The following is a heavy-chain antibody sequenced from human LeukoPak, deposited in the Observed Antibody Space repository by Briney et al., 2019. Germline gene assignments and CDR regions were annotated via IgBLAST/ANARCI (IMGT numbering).Heavy chain of an antibody. CDR3: ARVVSVAWSERRPGYYYMDV. CDR2: ISSSRNYI. Sequence: GGSLRLSCAASGFTFSNYSMNWVRQAPGKGPEWVSSISSSRNYIYYANSVKGRFTISRDNAKNSLYLQMNSLRAEDTAVYYCARVVSVAWSERRPGYYYMDVWGKGTTVTVSS. V-gene: IGHV3-21*06. CDR1: GFTFSNYS. J-gene: IGHJ6*03. D-gene: IGHD1-1*01.